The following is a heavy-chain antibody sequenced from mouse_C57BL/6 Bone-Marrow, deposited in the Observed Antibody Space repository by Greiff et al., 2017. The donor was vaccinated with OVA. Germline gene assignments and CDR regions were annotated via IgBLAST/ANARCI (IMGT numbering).Heavy chain of an antibody. V-gene: IGHV5-15*01. Sequence: EVKVVESGGGLVQPGGSLKLSCAASGFTFSDYGMAWVRQAPRKGPEWVAFISNLAYSIYYADTVTGRFTISRENATNTLYLEMSSLLSEDTAMYYWAGRVYDSSLYWYCDVWGTGTTVTVSS. D-gene: IGHD1-1*01. J-gene: IGHJ1*03. CDR3: AGRVYDSSLYWYCDV. CDR2: ISNLAYSI. CDR1: GFTFSDYG.